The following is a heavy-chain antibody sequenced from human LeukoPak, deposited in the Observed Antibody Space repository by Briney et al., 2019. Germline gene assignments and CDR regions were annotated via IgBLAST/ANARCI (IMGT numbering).Heavy chain of an antibody. CDR2: IWYDGSNK. CDR1: GFTFSSYG. J-gene: IGHJ6*02. D-gene: IGHD3-10*01. V-gene: IGHV3-33*01. CDR3: ARDRVRGVTKGHGVDV. Sequence: PGGSLRLSCAASGFTFSSYGMHWVRQAPGKGLEWVAVIWYDGSNKYYADSVKGRFTISRDNSKNTLYLQMNSLRAEDTAVYYCARDRVRGVTKGHGVDVWGQGTTVTVSS.